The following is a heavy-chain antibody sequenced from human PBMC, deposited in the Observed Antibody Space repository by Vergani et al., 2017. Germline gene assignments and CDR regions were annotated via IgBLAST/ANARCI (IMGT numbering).Heavy chain of an antibody. D-gene: IGHD3-22*01. CDR2: INHSGST. CDR1: GGSFSGYD. CDR3: ARGLGYDSSGYYTPFDY. V-gene: IGHV4-34*01. Sequence: QVQLQQWGAGLLKPSETLSLTCAVYGGSFSGYDWSWIRQPPGKGLEWIGEINHSGSTNYNPSLQSRVTIAVDTSKNQFALKLSSVTAADTAVYYCARGLGYDSSGYYTPFDYWGQGTRVTVSS. J-gene: IGHJ4*02.